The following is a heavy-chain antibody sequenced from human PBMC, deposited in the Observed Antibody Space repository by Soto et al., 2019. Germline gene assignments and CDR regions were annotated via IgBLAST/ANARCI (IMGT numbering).Heavy chain of an antibody. CDR3: AKETVIMTTSSNYYMDV. CDR1: GFTFSSYA. CDR2: ISGSGGST. D-gene: IGHD4-4*01. V-gene: IGHV3-23*01. J-gene: IGHJ6*03. Sequence: EVQLLESGGGLVQPGGSLRLSCAASGFTFSSYAMSWVRQAPGKGLEWVSAISGSGGSTYYADSVKGRFTISRDNSKNTLYLKMNSLRAEDTAVYYCAKETVIMTTSSNYYMDVWGKGTTVTVSS.